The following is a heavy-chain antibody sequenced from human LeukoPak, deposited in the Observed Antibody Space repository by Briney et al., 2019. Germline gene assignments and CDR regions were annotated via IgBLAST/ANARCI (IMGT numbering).Heavy chain of an antibody. D-gene: IGHD3-10*01. J-gene: IGHJ3*02. CDR2: IYYSGST. CDR1: GGSIISGGYY. Sequence: SETLSLTCTVSGGSIISGGYYWSWIRQHPGKGLEWIGYIYYSGSTYYNPSLKSRVTISVDTSKNQFSLKLSSVTAADTAVYYCARAGILFGESDAFDIWGQGTMVTVSS. V-gene: IGHV4-31*03. CDR3: ARAGILFGESDAFDI.